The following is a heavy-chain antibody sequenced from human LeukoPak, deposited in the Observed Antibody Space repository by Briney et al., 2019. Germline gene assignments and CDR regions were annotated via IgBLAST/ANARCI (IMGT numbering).Heavy chain of an antibody. CDR2: IKSKTDGETT. V-gene: IGHV3-15*01. D-gene: IGHD5-18*01. CDR1: GFTFNYAW. J-gene: IGHJ4*02. Sequence: GGSLRLSCAASGFTFNYAWMSWVRQASGKGLEWVGRIKSKTDGETTDYAAPVKGRFTISRDDSKNTLYLQMNSLKTEDTALYYCTTAPSGYAYMNGWHLDYWGQGALVTVSS. CDR3: TTAPSGYAYMNGWHLDY.